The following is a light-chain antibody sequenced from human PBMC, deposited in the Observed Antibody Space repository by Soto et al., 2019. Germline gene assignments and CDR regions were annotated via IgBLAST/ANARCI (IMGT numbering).Light chain of an antibody. V-gene: IGKV3-20*01. J-gene: IGKJ5*01. Sequence: VLTQSPDFLSVSPGDGASISCRASQSVGSNLAWYQQKPGQAPRLLIYGASTRATGIPYRFSGSGSGTDFTLTISRLEPEDFASYYCQQYGSSPITFGQGTRLEIK. CDR3: QQYGSSPIT. CDR1: QSVGSN. CDR2: GAS.